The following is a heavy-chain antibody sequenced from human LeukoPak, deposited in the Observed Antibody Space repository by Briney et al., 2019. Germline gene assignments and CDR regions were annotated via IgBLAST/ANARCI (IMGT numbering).Heavy chain of an antibody. V-gene: IGHV3-48*03. CDR3: AELGITMIGGV. CDR1: GFTFSSYE. J-gene: IGHJ6*04. D-gene: IGHD3-10*02. CDR2: ISSSGSTI. Sequence: GGSLRLSCAASGFTFSSYEMNWVRQAPGKGLEWISYISSSGSTIYYADSVKGRFTISSDNAKNSLYLQMNSLRAEDTAVYYCAELGITMIGGVWGKGTTVTISS.